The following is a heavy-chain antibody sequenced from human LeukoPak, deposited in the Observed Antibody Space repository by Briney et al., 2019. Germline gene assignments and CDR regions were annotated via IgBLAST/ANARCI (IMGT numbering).Heavy chain of an antibody. CDR1: GFTFSSYA. J-gene: IGHJ4*02. CDR2: ISGTGNRT. V-gene: IGHV3-23*01. Sequence: GGSLRLSCAASGFTFSSYAMGWVRQAPGKGLEWVSAISGTGNRTYYADSVKGRFTISRDNSENTLYLQVNGLRTEDTAVYYCAKDRLLNCRGDCYIFDYWGQGTVVTVSS. CDR3: AKDRLLNCRGDCYIFDY. D-gene: IGHD2-21*02.